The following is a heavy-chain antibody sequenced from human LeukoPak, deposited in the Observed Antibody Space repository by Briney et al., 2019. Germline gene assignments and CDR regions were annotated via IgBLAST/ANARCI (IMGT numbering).Heavy chain of an antibody. CDR3: ARGEYQWLTQNYYYYYMDV. V-gene: IGHV1-8*01. CDR2: MNPNSGNT. Sequence: ASVKVSCKASGYTSTSYDINWVRQATGQGLEWMGWMNPNSGNTGYAQKFQGRVTMTRNTSISTAYMELSSLRSEDTAVYYCARGEYQWLTQNYYYYYMDVWGKGTTVTVSS. J-gene: IGHJ6*03. D-gene: IGHD6-19*01. CDR1: GYTSTSYD.